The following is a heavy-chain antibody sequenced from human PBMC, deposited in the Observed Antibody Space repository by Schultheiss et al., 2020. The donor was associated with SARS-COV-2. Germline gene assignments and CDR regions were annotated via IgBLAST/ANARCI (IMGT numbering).Heavy chain of an antibody. D-gene: IGHD5-18*01. Sequence: SETLSLTCAVSGGSISSSNWWSWVRQPPGKGLEWIGSIYYSGSTYYNPSLKSRVTISVDTSKNQFSLKLSSVTAADTAVYYCARLSGGYSYGPDYWGQGTLVTVSS. CDR2: IYYSGST. CDR1: GGSISSSNW. V-gene: IGHV4-39*01. J-gene: IGHJ4*02. CDR3: ARLSGGYSYGPDY.